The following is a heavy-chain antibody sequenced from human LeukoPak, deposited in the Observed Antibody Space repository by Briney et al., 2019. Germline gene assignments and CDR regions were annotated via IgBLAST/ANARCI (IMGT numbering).Heavy chain of an antibody. J-gene: IGHJ4*02. D-gene: IGHD5-18*01. V-gene: IGHV4-59*01. CDR1: GGSISSYY. CDR3: ARGGGYSYGYYFDY. CDR2: IYYSGST. Sequence: SETLSLTCTVSGGSISSYYWSWNRQPPGKGLEWIGYIYYSGSTNYNPSLKSRVTISVDTSKNQFSLKLSSVTAADTAVYYCARGGGYSYGYYFDYWGQGTLVTVSS.